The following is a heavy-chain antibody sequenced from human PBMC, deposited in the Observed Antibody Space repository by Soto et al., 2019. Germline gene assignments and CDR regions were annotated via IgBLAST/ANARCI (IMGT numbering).Heavy chain of an antibody. J-gene: IGHJ5*02. D-gene: IGHD1-26*01. V-gene: IGHV2-70*01. Sequence: SGPTLVNPTQTLTLTCTFSGFSLSTSGMCVSWIRQPPGKALEWLALIDWDDDKYYSTSLKTRLTISKDTSKNQVVLTMTNMDPVDTATYYCERIRWELGAYNWLDPWGQGTLVTVYS. CDR1: GFSLSTSGMC. CDR3: ERIRWELGAYNWLDP. CDR2: IDWDDDK.